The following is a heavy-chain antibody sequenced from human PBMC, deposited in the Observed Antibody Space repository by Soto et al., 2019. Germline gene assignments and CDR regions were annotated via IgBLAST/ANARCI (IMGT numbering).Heavy chain of an antibody. D-gene: IGHD3-10*01. Sequence: QVQLVESGGGVVQPGRSLRLSCAASGFTFSSYGMHWVRQAPGKGLEWVAVIWYDGSNKYYADSVKGRFTISRDNSKNXQYLQMNSLRAEDTAVYYCARDTARDKVRIYYGMDVWGQGTTVTVSS. CDR2: IWYDGSNK. J-gene: IGHJ6*02. V-gene: IGHV3-33*01. CDR3: ARDTARDKVRIYYGMDV. CDR1: GFTFSSYG.